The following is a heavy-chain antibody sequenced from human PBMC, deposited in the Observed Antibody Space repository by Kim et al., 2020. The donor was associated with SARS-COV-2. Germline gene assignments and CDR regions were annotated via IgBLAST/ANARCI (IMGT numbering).Heavy chain of an antibody. CDR1: GFTFSSYG. D-gene: IGHD1-26*01. CDR2: IWYDGSNK. Sequence: GGSLRLSCAASGFTFSSYGMHWVRQAPGKGLEWVAVIWYDGSNKYYADSVKGRFTISRDNSKNTLYLQMNSLRAEDTAVYYCARDLLVGATSYGREVWGQETRVTVSS. J-gene: IGHJ6*02. V-gene: IGHV3-33*01. CDR3: ARDLLVGATSYGREV.